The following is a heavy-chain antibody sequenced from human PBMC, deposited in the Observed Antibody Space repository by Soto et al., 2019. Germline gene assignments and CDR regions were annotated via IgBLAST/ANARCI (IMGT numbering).Heavy chain of an antibody. CDR1: GFTFSSYA. J-gene: IGHJ3*02. D-gene: IGHD3-3*01. V-gene: IGHV3-23*01. CDR2: ISGSGGST. Sequence: GGSLRLSCAASGFTFSSYAMSWVRQAPGKGLEWVSAISGSGGSTYYADSVKGRFTISRDNSKNTLYLQMNSLRAEDTAVYYCAKFLGTYESGTIFWRGLVDIWGQGTMVTVSS. CDR3: AKFLGTYESGTIFWRGLVDI.